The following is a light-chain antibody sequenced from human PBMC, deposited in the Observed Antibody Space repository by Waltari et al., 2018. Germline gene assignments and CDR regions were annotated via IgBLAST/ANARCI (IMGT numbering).Light chain of an antibody. CDR2: DVS. Sequence: QSALTQPASVSGSPGQSIAISCTGTSSDVGGYNSVSWYQQHPCKVPKLVISDVSNRPSGLSTRCSGSKSGNTASLTISGLQADDEADYYCSSFTRATTLIFGGGTKLTVL. V-gene: IGLV2-14*03. CDR1: SSDVGGYNS. CDR3: SSFTRATTLI. J-gene: IGLJ2*01.